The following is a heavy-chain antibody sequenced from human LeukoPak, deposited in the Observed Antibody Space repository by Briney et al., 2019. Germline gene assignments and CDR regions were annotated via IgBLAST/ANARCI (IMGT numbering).Heavy chain of an antibody. V-gene: IGHV3-9*01. D-gene: IGHD1-26*01. CDR3: AKHLTATNTYIFFGLDV. CDR1: GFSFKDYG. J-gene: IGHJ6*02. CDR2: INWNGGDT. Sequence: GGSLRLSCAATGFSFKDYGMHWVRQPPGKGLEWVSAINWNGGDTDYADSVKGRFTISRDNAKNSLYLQLSSLRPEDTALYYCAKHLTATNTYIFFGLDVWGQGTSVTVSS.